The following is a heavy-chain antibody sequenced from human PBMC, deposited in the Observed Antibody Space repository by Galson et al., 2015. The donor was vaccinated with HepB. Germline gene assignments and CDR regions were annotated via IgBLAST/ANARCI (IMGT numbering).Heavy chain of an antibody. CDR2: FSYRGSP. CDR3: ARGTAYFDF. D-gene: IGHD3-10*01. V-gene: IGHV4-39*01. J-gene: IGHJ4*02. CDR1: GVSISSSSYY. Sequence: ETLSLTCSVSGVSISSSSYYWAWIRQPPGKGLEWIGSFSYRGSPYYNPSLKSRLIISADTSRNQISLRLNSVTAADTAVYYCARGTAYFDFWGQGTLVTVSS.